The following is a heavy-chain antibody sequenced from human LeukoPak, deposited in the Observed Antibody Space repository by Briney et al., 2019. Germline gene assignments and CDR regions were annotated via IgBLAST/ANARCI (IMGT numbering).Heavy chain of an antibody. V-gene: IGHV3-11*01. Sequence: GGSLRLSCAASGFTSSDYYMSWIRQAPGKGLEWVSYISSSGSTIYYADSVKGRFTISRDNAKNSLYLQMNSLRAEDTAVYYCARVARRDGYNFGKYYFDYWGQGTLVTVSS. D-gene: IGHD5-24*01. CDR3: ARVARRDGYNFGKYYFDY. CDR1: GFTSSDYY. J-gene: IGHJ4*02. CDR2: ISSSGSTI.